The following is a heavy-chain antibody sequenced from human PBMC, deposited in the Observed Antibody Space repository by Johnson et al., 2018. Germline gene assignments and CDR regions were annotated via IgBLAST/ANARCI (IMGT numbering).Heavy chain of an antibody. J-gene: IGHJ6*02. CDR3: ARRAATAYGKGRYSSFFYGVDV. Sequence: QVQLVESGGGVVQPGRSLRLSCAASGFTFSSHAMHWVRQAPGKGLEWVAVIWYDESNQYYGDSVKGRFILYRDNSKNTLYLQMNSLRSEDTAVYYCARRAATAYGKGRYSSFFYGVDVWGQGTTVTVSS. CDR1: GFTFSSHA. CDR2: IWYDESNQ. V-gene: IGHV3-33*01. D-gene: IGHD3-10*01.